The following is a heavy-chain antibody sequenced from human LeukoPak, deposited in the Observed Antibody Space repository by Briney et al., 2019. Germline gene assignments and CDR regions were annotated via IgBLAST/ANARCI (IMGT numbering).Heavy chain of an antibody. V-gene: IGHV3-74*01. CDR1: GFSLSDYW. CDR2: INSDESST. Sequence: PGGSLRLSCVVSGFSLSDYWMHWVRQAPGKGLVWVSRINSDESSTTYADSVKGRFTISRDNAKNTLYLQMNSLRAEDTAVYYCARDQGIAAAATGWFDPWGQGTLVTVSS. CDR3: ARDQGIAAAATGWFDP. J-gene: IGHJ5*02. D-gene: IGHD6-13*01.